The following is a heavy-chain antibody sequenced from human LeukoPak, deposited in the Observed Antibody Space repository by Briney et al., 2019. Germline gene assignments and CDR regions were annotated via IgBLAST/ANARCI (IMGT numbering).Heavy chain of an antibody. V-gene: IGHV4-39*07. Sequence: PSETLSLTCTVSGGSISSNHYYWGWIRQPPGKGLEWIGSIYYSGSTYYNPSLKSRVTISVDTSKNQFSLKLSSVTAADTAVYYCARRNSGSYSVDYWGQGTLVTVSS. CDR2: IYYSGST. CDR1: GGSISSNHYY. CDR3: ARRNSGSYSVDY. D-gene: IGHD1-26*01. J-gene: IGHJ4*02.